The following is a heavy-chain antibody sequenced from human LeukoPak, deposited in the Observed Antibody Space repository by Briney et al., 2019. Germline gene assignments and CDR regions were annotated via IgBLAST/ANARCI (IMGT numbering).Heavy chain of an antibody. D-gene: IGHD2-15*01. V-gene: IGHV3-21*01. CDR1: GFTLRSYS. CDR3: ARGLLVVVATNTTEGHFCDY. CDR2: ISSGSSYI. Sequence: GGSLRLSCAASGFTLRSYSMNWVRQAPGKGLEWVSSISSGSSYISYADSVKGRFTISRDNAKSSLYLQMNSLRAEDTAVYYCARGLLVVVATNTTEGHFCDYWGQGTLVTVSS. J-gene: IGHJ4*02.